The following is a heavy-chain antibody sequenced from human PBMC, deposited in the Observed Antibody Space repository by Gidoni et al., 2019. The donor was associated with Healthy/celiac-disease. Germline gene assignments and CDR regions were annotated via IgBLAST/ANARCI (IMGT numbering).Heavy chain of an antibody. J-gene: IGHJ4*02. Sequence: ELQLVQSGAEVKKPGESRKISCTGSGYSFTRYWIGWVRQMPGKGREWMGIIYPGDSDTRYSPSFQGQVTISADKSISTAYLQWSSLKASDTAMYYCARHAVTTIHYFDYWGQGTLVTVSS. CDR1: GYSFTRYW. D-gene: IGHD4-17*01. CDR3: ARHAVTTIHYFDY. CDR2: IYPGDSDT. V-gene: IGHV5-51*01.